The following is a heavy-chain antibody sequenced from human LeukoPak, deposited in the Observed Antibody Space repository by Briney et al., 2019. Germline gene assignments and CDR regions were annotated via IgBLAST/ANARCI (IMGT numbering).Heavy chain of an antibody. CDR2: IRYDGSNK. Sequence: LGGSLRLSCAASGFTFSRYGMHWVRQAPGKGLEWVAFIRYDGSNKYYADSVKGRFTISRDNSKNTLYLQMNSLRAEDTAVYYCAKGDYGGNLHYYYYMDVWGKGTTVTVSS. J-gene: IGHJ6*03. D-gene: IGHD4-23*01. V-gene: IGHV3-30*02. CDR1: GFTFSRYG. CDR3: AKGDYGGNLHYYYYMDV.